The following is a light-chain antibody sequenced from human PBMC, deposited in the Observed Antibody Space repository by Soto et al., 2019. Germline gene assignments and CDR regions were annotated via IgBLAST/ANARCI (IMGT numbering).Light chain of an antibody. CDR3: SSYTSSNSYV. Sequence: QSVLTQPASVSGSPGQSITISCTGTSSEVGGNNYVSWYQQHPGKAPKLIIYDVSDRPSGVSNRFSGSKSGNTASLTISGLQAEDEADYYCSSYTSSNSYVFGTGTKVTVL. V-gene: IGLV2-14*01. CDR1: SSEVGGNNY. CDR2: DVS. J-gene: IGLJ1*01.